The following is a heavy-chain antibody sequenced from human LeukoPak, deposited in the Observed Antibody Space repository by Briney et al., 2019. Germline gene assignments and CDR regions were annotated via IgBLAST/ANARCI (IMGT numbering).Heavy chain of an antibody. J-gene: IGHJ5*01. Sequence: GSLRLSCVASGFRLSSYEMNWVRQAPGKGLEWISYINSGGSAIYYAESVKGRFTISRDSARNSVYLQMNSLRVEDTAVYYCARESRYSSSWSGSWGQGTLVTVSS. CDR1: GFRLSSYE. CDR3: ARESRYSSSWSGS. D-gene: IGHD6-13*01. CDR2: INSGGSAI. V-gene: IGHV3-48*03.